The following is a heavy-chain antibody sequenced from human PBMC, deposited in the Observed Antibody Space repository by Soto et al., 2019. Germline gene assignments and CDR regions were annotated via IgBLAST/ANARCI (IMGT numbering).Heavy chain of an antibody. V-gene: IGHV1-24*01. D-gene: IGHD3-9*01. CDR1: GYTLTELS. CDR3: ARGVLVIIDVTPRGDAFDI. J-gene: IGHJ3*02. Sequence: VKVSCKVPGYTLTELSIHWVRQAPGKELEWMGGFDPEDGETIYAQKFQGRVTMTEDTSTDTAYMELSSLSSDDTAVYYCARGVLVIIDVTPRGDAFDIWGQGTMVTVSS. CDR2: FDPEDGET.